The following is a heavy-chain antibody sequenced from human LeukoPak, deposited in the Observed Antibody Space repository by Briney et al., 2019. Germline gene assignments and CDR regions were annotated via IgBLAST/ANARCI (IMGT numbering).Heavy chain of an antibody. V-gene: IGHV4-39*07. CDR1: GGSISSSSYY. CDR3: ARAEGAKHYGDYLDY. Sequence: SETLSLTCTVSGGSISSSSYYWGWIRQPPGKGLEWIGNIYYSGSTYYNPSLKSRVTISVDTSKNQFSLKLSPVTAADTAVYYCARAEGAKHYGDYLDYWGQGTLVTVSS. CDR2: IYYSGST. J-gene: IGHJ4*02. D-gene: IGHD4-17*01.